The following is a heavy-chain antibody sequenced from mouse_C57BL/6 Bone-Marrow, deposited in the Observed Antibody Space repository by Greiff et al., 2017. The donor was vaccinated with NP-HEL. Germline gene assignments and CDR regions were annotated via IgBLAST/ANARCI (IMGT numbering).Heavy chain of an antibody. Sequence: EVKLVESEGGLVQPGSSMKLSCTASGFTFSDYYMAWVRQVPEKGLEWVANINYDGSSTYYLDSLKSRFIISRDNAKNILYLQMSSLKSEDTATYYCARGSSDWYFDVWGTGTTVTVSS. D-gene: IGHD1-1*01. CDR2: INYDGSST. V-gene: IGHV5-16*01. CDR3: ARGSSDWYFDV. CDR1: GFTFSDYY. J-gene: IGHJ1*03.